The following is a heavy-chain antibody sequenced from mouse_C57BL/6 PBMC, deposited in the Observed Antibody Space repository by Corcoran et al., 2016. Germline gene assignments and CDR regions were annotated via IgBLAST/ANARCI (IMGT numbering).Heavy chain of an antibody. CDR1: GYTFTDYY. CDR2: INPHNGGT. J-gene: IGHJ4*01. D-gene: IGHD4-1*01. V-gene: IGHV1-26*01. CDR3: GRRRTGTRYYYARDY. Sequence: EVQLQQSGPELVKPGASVKISCKASGYTFTDYYMNWVKQSHGKSLEWIGDINPHNGGTSYNQKFKGKATLTVDKSSSTAYMERRSLTSEESAVYYCGRRRTGTRYYYARDYWGKGTSVTGSA.